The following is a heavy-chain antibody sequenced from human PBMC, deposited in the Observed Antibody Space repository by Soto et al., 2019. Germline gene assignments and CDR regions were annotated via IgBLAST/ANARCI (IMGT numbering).Heavy chain of an antibody. CDR1: GFTFSSYG. J-gene: IGHJ6*02. CDR2: IWYDGSNK. CDR3: ARSLADSRGIYYYYGMDV. D-gene: IGHD5-18*01. Sequence: GGSLRLSCAASGFTFSSYGMHWVRQAPGKGLEWVAVIWYDGSNKYYADSVKGRFTISRDNSKNTLYLQMNSLRAEDTAVYYCARSLADSRGIYYYYGMDVWGQGTTVTVSS. V-gene: IGHV3-33*01.